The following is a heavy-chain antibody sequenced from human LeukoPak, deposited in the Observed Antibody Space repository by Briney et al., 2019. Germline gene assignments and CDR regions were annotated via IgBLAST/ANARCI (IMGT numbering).Heavy chain of an antibody. D-gene: IGHD6-13*01. CDR2: INPNSGGT. CDR3: ARGPYSSSWYTH. Sequence: ASVTVSCKASGYTFTGYYMHWVRQAPGQGLEWMGWINPNSGGTNYAQKFQGRVTMTRDTSISTAYMELSRLRSDDTAVYYCARGPYSSSWYTHWGQGTLVSVSS. J-gene: IGHJ4*02. CDR1: GYTFTGYY. V-gene: IGHV1-2*02.